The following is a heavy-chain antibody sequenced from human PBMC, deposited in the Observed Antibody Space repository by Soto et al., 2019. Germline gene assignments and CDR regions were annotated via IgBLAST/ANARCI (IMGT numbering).Heavy chain of an antibody. CDR1: GYTVITYG. CDR2: ISTYNGNT. V-gene: IGHV1-18*01. D-gene: IGHD3-22*01. CDR3: ARGPTEYYDNSANYFLDY. J-gene: IGHJ4*02. Sequence: QVQLVQSGAEVKKPGASVKVSWKASGYTVITYGVSWVRQAPGQGLDWLGWISTYNGNTRYAERLQGRVTMTTDTTTNTAYMELRNLRSDDTAVYYCARGPTEYYDNSANYFLDYLGQGTLVTVSS.